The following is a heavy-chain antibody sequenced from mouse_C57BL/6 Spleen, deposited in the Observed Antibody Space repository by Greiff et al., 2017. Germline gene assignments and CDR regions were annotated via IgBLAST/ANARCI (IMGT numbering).Heavy chain of an antibody. J-gene: IGHJ4*01. Sequence: VQLQQPGAELVKPGASVKLSCKASGYTFTSYWMHWVKQRPGHGLEWIGMIHPNSGSTNYNEKFKSKATLTVDKSSSTAYMQLSSLTSEDSAVYYCASSLRRDAMDYWGQGTSVTVSS. V-gene: IGHV1-64*01. CDR3: ASSLRRDAMDY. CDR2: IHPNSGST. CDR1: GYTFTSYW. D-gene: IGHD6-5*01.